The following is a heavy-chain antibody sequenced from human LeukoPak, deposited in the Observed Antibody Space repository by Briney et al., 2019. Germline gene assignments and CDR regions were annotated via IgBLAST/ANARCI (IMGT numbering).Heavy chain of an antibody. J-gene: IGHJ4*02. CDR1: GGTFSSYA. CDR2: IIPIFGTA. D-gene: IGHD3-10*01. V-gene: IGHV1-69*01. CDR3: ARGGVVRGVIMAY. Sequence: ASXKVSCKASGGTFSSYAISWVRQAPGQGLEWMGGIIPIFGTANYAQKFQGRGTITADESTRTAYMEMSSLRSEDTAVYYCARGGVVRGVIMAYWGQGTLVTVSS.